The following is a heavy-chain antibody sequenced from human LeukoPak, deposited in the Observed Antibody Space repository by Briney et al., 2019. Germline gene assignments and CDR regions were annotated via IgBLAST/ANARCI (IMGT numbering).Heavy chain of an antibody. D-gene: IGHD3-16*02. Sequence: GASVKVSCKASGYTFTGYYMHWVRQAPGQGLEWMGWINPNSGGTNYAQKFQGWVTMTRDTSISTAYMELSRLRSDDTAVFYCARAHHKLRLGELSPTYYYYYGMDVWGQGTTVTVSS. V-gene: IGHV1-2*04. CDR1: GYTFTGYY. CDR2: INPNSGGT. CDR3: ARAHHKLRLGELSPTYYYYYGMDV. J-gene: IGHJ6*02.